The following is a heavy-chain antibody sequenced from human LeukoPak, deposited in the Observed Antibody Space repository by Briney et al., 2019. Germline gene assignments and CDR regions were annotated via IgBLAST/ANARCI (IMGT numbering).Heavy chain of an antibody. D-gene: IGHD1-26*01. Sequence: PSETLSLTCAVYGGSFSGYYWSWIRQPPGKGLEWIGEINHSGSTNYNPSLKSRVTISVDTSKNQFSLKLSSVTAADTAVYYCAREGEYSGSYYGPFYYWGQGTLVTVSS. CDR3: AREGEYSGSYYGPFYY. CDR2: INHSGST. J-gene: IGHJ4*02. V-gene: IGHV4-34*01. CDR1: GGSFSGYY.